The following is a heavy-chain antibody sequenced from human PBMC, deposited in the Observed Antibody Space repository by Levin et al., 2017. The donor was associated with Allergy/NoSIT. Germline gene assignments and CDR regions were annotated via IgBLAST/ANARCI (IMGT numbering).Heavy chain of an antibody. CDR3: AKARVTSTVTPLDY. V-gene: IGHV3-23*01. CDR1: GFTFNTYA. Sequence: GESLKISCAASGFTFNTYAMSWVRQAPGKGLEWVSGISGSGRSPYYADSVKGRFTISRDNSKNTLYLQMNSLRAEDTAIYYCAKARVTSTVTPLDYWGQGTLVTVSS. J-gene: IGHJ4*02. CDR2: ISGSGRSP. D-gene: IGHD4-17*01.